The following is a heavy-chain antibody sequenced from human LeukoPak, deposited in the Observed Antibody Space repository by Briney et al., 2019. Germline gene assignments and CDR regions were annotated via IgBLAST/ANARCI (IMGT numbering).Heavy chain of an antibody. D-gene: IGHD3-10*01. Sequence: ASVKVSCKASGDTFTSYYMHWVRQAPGQGLEWMGIINPSGGSTSYAQKFQGRVTMTRATSTSTVYMELSSLRYEDTAVYYCVRARVGDRGRWDYWGQGTLVTVSS. V-gene: IGHV1-46*01. CDR1: GDTFTSYY. CDR2: INPSGGST. CDR3: VRARVGDRGRWDY. J-gene: IGHJ4*02.